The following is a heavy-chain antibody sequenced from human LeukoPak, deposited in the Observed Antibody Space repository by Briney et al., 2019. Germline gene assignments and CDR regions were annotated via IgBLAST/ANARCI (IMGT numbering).Heavy chain of an antibody. CDR2: ISWNSGSI. Sequence: SLRLSCAASGFTFDDYAKHWVRQAPGKGLEWISGISWNSGSIGYADSVKGRFTISRDNAKNSLYLQMNSLRSEDMALYYFAKEGRDYDILTGYYYYYMDVWGKGTTVTVSS. D-gene: IGHD3-9*01. J-gene: IGHJ6*03. CDR1: GFTFDDYA. CDR3: AKEGRDYDILTGYYYYYMDV. V-gene: IGHV3-9*03.